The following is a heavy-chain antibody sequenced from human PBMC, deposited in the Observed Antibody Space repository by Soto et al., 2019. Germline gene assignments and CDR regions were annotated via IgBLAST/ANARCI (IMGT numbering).Heavy chain of an antibody. CDR2: ISGTGATT. CDR1: GFTFSTSA. V-gene: IGHV3-23*01. CDR3: AKQTITAGMKYFVP. J-gene: IGHJ5*02. Sequence: GGSLRLSCAASGFTFSTSAMSWVRQAPGKGLEWVSAISGTGATTLYADSVEGRFSIPRDNCRNMLYFQMNSLRVEDTAVYYCAKQTITAGMKYFVPWGQGALVNVSS. D-gene: IGHD1-20*01.